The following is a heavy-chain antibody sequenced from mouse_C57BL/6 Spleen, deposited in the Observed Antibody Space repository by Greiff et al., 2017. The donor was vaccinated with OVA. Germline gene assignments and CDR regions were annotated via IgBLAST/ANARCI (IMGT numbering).Heavy chain of an antibody. V-gene: IGHV5-17*01. Sequence: VQLKESGGGLVKPGGSLKLSCAASGFTFSDYGMHWVRQAPEKGLEWVAYISSGSNTIYYADTVKGRFTISRDNDKNTLFLQMTSRRSEDTAMYYCARPTGTYYFDYWGQGTTLTVSS. CDR1: GFTFSDYG. D-gene: IGHD4-1*01. J-gene: IGHJ2*01. CDR3: ARPTGTYYFDY. CDR2: ISSGSNTI.